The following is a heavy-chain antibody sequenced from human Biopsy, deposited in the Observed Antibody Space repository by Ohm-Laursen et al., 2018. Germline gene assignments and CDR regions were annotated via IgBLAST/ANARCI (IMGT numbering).Heavy chain of an antibody. V-gene: IGHV4-34*08. CDR3: GNEVHGRDY. D-gene: IGHD2-15*01. CDR1: GKTFSDYQ. Sequence: SETLSLTCAVFGKTFSDYQWIWIRQPPGKGLEWIGQINQAGTTNYNPYLKRRVSISADASKYESSLRLTSDTAADTAVYLCGNEVHGRDYWGLGAQVTVSS. CDR2: INQAGTT. J-gene: IGHJ4*02.